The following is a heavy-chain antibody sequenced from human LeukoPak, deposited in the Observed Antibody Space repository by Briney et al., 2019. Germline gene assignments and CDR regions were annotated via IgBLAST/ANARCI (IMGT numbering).Heavy chain of an antibody. V-gene: IGHV4-39*01. D-gene: IGHD5-24*01. J-gene: IGHJ3*02. Sequence: SDTLSLTCTVSGGSISSSSYYWGWIRQPPGKGLEWIGSIYYSGSTYYNPSLKSRVTISVDTSKNQFSLKLSSVTAADTAVYYCARLENGAFDIWGQGTMVTVSS. CDR2: IYYSGST. CDR1: GGSISSSSYY. CDR3: ARLENGAFDI.